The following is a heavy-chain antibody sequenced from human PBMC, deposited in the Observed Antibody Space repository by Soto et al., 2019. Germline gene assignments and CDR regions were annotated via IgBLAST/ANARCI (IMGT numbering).Heavy chain of an antibody. D-gene: IGHD2-15*01. V-gene: IGHV1-3*01. J-gene: IGHJ5*02. Sequence: QVQLVQSGAEVKKPGASVKVSCKASGYTFTTYAMHWVRQAPGQRLEWMGWINVGNGNTKYSQKFQGRVTITRDTSASTAYMELSSLRSEDTAVYYCAKGDCSGGSCYSGLVDWFDPWGQGTLVTVSS. CDR3: AKGDCSGGSCYSGLVDWFDP. CDR1: GYTFTTYA. CDR2: INVGNGNT.